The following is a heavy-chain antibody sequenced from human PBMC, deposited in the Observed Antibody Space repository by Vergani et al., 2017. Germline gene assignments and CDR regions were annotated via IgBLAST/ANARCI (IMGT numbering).Heavy chain of an antibody. CDR3: ARAGSSWYGGYFDY. V-gene: IGHV4-34*01. CDR2: INHSGST. CDR1: GGSFSGYY. J-gene: IGHJ4*02. Sequence: QVQLQQWGAGLLKPSETLSLTCAVYGGSFSGYYWSWIRQPPGKGLEWIGEINHSGSTNYNPSLKSRVTISVDTSKNQFSLKLSSVTAADTAVYYCARAGSSWYGGYFDYWGQGTLVTVSS. D-gene: IGHD6-13*01.